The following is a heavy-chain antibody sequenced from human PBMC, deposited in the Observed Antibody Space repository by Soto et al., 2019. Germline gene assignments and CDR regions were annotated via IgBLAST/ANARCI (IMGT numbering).Heavy chain of an antibody. CDR2: IVVGSGNT. D-gene: IGHD4-17*01. V-gene: IGHV1-58*02. Sequence: GASVKVSCKASGFTFTSSAMQWVRQARGQRLEWIGWIVVGSGNTNYAQKFQERVTITRDMSTSTAYMELSSLRSEDTAVYYCAVHYDYGAAPFDYWGQGTLVTVSS. CDR3: AVHYDYGAAPFDY. J-gene: IGHJ4*02. CDR1: GFTFTSSA.